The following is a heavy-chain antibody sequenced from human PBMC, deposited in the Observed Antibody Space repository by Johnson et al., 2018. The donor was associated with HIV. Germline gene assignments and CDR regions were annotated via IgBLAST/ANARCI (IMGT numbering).Heavy chain of an antibody. CDR2: FSWNSGSI. CDR3: AKPLHSGSYWAAFDI. V-gene: IGHV3-9*01. Sequence: VQLVESGGGLVQPRRSLRLSCAASGFTFDDYAMHWVRQAPGKGLEWVSGFSWNSGSIGYADSVKGRFTISRDNAKNSLYLQMNSLRAEDTALYYCAKPLHSGSYWAAFDIWGQGTMVTVSS. CDR1: GFTFDDYA. D-gene: IGHD1-26*01. J-gene: IGHJ3*02.